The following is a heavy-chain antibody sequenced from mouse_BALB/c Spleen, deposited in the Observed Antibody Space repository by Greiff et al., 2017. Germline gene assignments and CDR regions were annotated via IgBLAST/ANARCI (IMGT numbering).Heavy chain of an antibody. V-gene: IGHV7-3*02. Sequence: DVHLVESGGGLVQPGGSLRLSCATSGFTFTDYYMSWVRQPPGKALEWLGFIRNKANGYTTEYSASVKGRFTISRDNSQSILYLQMNTLRAEDSATYYCASAYYDAMDYWGQGTSVTVSS. CDR1: GFTFTDYY. CDR3: ASAYYDAMDY. D-gene: IGHD2-10*01. J-gene: IGHJ4*01. CDR2: IRNKANGYTT.